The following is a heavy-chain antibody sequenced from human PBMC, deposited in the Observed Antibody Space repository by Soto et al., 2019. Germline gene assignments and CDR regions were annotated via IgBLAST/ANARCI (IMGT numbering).Heavy chain of an antibody. Sequence: ASVKVSCKASGYTFTGYYMHWVRQAPGQGLEWMGWINPNSGGTNYAQKFQGWVTMTRDTSISTAYMELSRLRSDDTAVYYCARGLDILTGYYTALDYWGQGTLVTVSS. V-gene: IGHV1-2*04. CDR1: GYTFTGYY. CDR3: ARGLDILTGYYTALDY. CDR2: INPNSGGT. J-gene: IGHJ4*02. D-gene: IGHD3-9*01.